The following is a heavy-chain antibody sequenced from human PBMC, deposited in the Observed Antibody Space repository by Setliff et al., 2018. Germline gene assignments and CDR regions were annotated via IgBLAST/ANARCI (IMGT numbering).Heavy chain of an antibody. Sequence: GGSLRLSCAASGFTVSSSEMTWVRQAPGKGPEWVSSISGGCTYYTDSRKGRFTISRDNSKNTLHLQMSSLRAEDTAVSYCENWDGAFWGRGTLVTVSS. V-gene: IGHV3-66*01. J-gene: IGHJ4*02. D-gene: IGHD1-26*01. CDR2: ISGGCT. CDR3: ENWDGAF. CDR1: GFTVSSSE.